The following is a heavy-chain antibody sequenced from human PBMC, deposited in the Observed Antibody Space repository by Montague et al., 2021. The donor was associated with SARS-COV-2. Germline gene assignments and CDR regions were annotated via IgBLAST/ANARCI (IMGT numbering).Heavy chain of an antibody. CDR1: GFTFSSYG. D-gene: IGHD2-21*02. CDR3: AREGIVVVTGNGLDY. J-gene: IGHJ4*02. CDR2: IWYDGSNK. V-gene: IGHV3-33*08. Sequence: SLRLSCAASGFTFSSYGMHWVRQAPGKGLEWVAVIWYDGSNKYYADSVKGRFTISRDNSKNTLYLQMNSLRAEDTAVYYCAREGIVVVTGNGLDYWGQGTLVTVSS.